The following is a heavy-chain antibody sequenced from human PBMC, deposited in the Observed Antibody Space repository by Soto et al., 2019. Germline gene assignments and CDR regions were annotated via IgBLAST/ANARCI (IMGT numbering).Heavy chain of an antibody. CDR3: PRDLPRGYSSGLHCFDP. CDR2: IIPIFGTA. V-gene: IGHV1-69*13. D-gene: IGHD6-19*01. J-gene: IGHJ5*02. CDR1: GGTFSSYA. Sequence: ASVKVSCKASGGTFSSYAISWVRQAPGQGLEWMGGIIPIFGTADYAQKFQCRVTITADESTSTAYMELSSLRPEDTAVYYCPRDLPRGYSSGLHCFDPWGQETLVT.